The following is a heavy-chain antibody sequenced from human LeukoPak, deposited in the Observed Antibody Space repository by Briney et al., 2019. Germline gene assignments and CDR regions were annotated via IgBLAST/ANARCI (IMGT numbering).Heavy chain of an antibody. V-gene: IGHV1-46*01. CDR3: ARTPSGRSYYALGAFDI. D-gene: IGHD1-26*01. CDR2: SGGST. J-gene: IGHJ3*02. Sequence: SGGSTSYAQKFQGRVTMTRDTSTSTVYMELSSLRSEDTAVYYCARTPSGRSYYALGAFDIWGQGTMVTVSS.